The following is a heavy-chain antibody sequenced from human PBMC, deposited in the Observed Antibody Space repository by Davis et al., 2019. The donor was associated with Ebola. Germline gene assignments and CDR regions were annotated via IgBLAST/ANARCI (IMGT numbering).Heavy chain of an antibody. CDR3: ARARRTAETQSSSWFYFDS. J-gene: IGHJ4*02. CDR1: GFTVSSNY. D-gene: IGHD6-13*01. V-gene: IGHV3-53*01. Sequence: GESLKISCAASGFTVSSNYMSWVRQAPGKGLEWVSVIYSGGSTYYADSVKGRFTISRDNSNNTLYLQTSSLRVDDTAVYYCARARRTAETQSSSWFYFDSWGQGTLVTVSS. CDR2: IYSGGST.